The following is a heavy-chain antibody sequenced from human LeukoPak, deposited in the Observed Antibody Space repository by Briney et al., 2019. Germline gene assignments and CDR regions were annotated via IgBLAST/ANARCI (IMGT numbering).Heavy chain of an antibody. CDR2: IYYSGST. Sequence: PSQTLSLTCTVSGGSISSGGYYWSWIRQHPGKGLEWIGYIYYSGSTYYNPSLKSRVTISVDTSNNQFSLKLSSVTAADTAVYYCARAGIVGANPFDYWGQGTLVTVSS. J-gene: IGHJ4*02. V-gene: IGHV4-31*03. CDR3: ARAGIVGANPFDY. CDR1: GGSISSGGYY. D-gene: IGHD1-26*01.